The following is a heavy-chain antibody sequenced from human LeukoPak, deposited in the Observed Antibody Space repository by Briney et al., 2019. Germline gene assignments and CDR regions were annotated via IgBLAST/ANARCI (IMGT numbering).Heavy chain of an antibody. D-gene: IGHD3-3*01. V-gene: IGHV1-46*01. CDR2: INPSGGST. Sequence: GASVKVSCKASGYTFTSYYMHWVRQAPGQGLEWMGIINPSGGSTSYAQKFQGRVTMTRDTSISTAYMELSRLRSDDTAVYYCARGRVLRFLEWLLVYWGQGTLVTVSS. J-gene: IGHJ4*02. CDR3: ARGRVLRFLEWLLVY. CDR1: GYTFTSYY.